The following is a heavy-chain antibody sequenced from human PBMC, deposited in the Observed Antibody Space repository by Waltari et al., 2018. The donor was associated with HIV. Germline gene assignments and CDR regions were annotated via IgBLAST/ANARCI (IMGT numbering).Heavy chain of an antibody. CDR3: ASIAYCGGDCYPRGMDV. V-gene: IGHV3-66*01. CDR1: GFTVSRHY. Sequence: EVQLVESGGGLVQPGGSLRLSCAASGFTVSRHYITWVRQAPGKGLEGVSVIYSGGSTYYADSVKGRFTISRDNSKNTLYLQMNSLRAEDTAVYYCASIAYCGGDCYPRGMDVWGQGTTVTVSS. D-gene: IGHD2-21*02. J-gene: IGHJ6*02. CDR2: IYSGGST.